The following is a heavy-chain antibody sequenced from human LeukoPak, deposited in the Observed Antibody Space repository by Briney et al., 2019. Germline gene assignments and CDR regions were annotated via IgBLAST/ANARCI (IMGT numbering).Heavy chain of an antibody. CDR2: INPNSGGT. V-gene: IGHV1-2*06. CDR3: ARELEDFWSGGYYFDY. CDR1: GYTFSIYD. Sequence: ASVKVSCTASGYTFSIYDISWVRQATGQGLEWMGRINPNSGGTNYAQKFQGRVTMTRDTSISTAYMELSRLRSDDTAVYYCARELEDFWSGGYYFDYWGQGTLVTVSS. J-gene: IGHJ4*02. D-gene: IGHD3-3*01.